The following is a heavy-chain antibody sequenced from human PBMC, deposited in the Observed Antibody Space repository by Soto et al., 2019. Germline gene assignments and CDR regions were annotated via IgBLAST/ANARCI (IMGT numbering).Heavy chain of an antibody. Sequence: PSETLSLTCTVSGGSISSGGYYWSWIRQHPGKGLEWIGYIYYSGSTYYNPSLKSRVTISVDTSKNQFSLKLSSVTAADTAVYYCARDPVTTERDYGMDVWGQGTTFTVSS. CDR1: GGSISSGGYY. V-gene: IGHV4-31*03. CDR2: IYYSGST. D-gene: IGHD4-4*01. CDR3: ARDPVTTERDYGMDV. J-gene: IGHJ6*02.